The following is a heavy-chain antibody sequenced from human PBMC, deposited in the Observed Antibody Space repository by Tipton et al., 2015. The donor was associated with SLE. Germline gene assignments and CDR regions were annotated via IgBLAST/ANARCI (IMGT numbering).Heavy chain of an antibody. CDR1: GYSISSGFY. V-gene: IGHV4-31*03. CDR2: IYYSGNT. CDR3: ARDTLGGLDY. J-gene: IGHJ4*02. Sequence: TLSLICTVSGYSISSGFYWAWIRQLPGKGLEWIGYIYYSGNTYYNPSLGSRLTISVDTSKDQFSLRLTSVTAADTAVYYCARDTLGGLDYWGQGTLVTVSS. D-gene: IGHD1-26*01.